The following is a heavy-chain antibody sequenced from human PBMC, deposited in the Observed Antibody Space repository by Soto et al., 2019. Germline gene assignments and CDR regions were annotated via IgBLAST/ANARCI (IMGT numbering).Heavy chain of an antibody. J-gene: IGHJ5*02. V-gene: IGHV4-30-4*01. CDR2: IYYSGST. CDR1: GGSISSGDYY. D-gene: IGHD2-2*01. CDR3: ARYQIVVPFDP. Sequence: TLSLTCTVSGGSISSGDYYWSWIRQPPGKGLEWIGYIYYSGSTYYNPSLKSRVTISVDTSKNQFSLKLSSVTAADTAVYYCARYQIVVPFDPWGQGTLVTVSS.